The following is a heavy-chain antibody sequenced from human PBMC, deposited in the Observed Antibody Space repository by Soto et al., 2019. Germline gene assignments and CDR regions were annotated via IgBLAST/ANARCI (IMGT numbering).Heavy chain of an antibody. CDR3: ARDSKRKTLITIFGVGSPSSGNGMDV. CDR1: GFTFSSYG. V-gene: IGHV3-33*01. Sequence: GGSLRLSCAASGFTFSSYGMHWVRQAPGKGLEWVAVIWYDGSNKYYADSVKDRFTISRDNSKNTLYLQMNSLRAEDTAVYYCARDSKRKTLITIFGVGSPSSGNGMDVWGLGTTVTVSS. D-gene: IGHD3-3*01. CDR2: IWYDGSNK. J-gene: IGHJ6*02.